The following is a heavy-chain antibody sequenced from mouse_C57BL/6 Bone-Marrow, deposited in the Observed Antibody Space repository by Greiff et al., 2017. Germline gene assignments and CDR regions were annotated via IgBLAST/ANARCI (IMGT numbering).Heavy chain of an antibody. D-gene: IGHD2-4*01. V-gene: IGHV1-85*01. J-gene: IGHJ3*01. CDR2: IYPRDGRT. Sequence: QVQLQQSGPELVKPGASVKLSCKASGYTFTSYDINWVKQRPGQGLEWIGWIYPRDGRTKYNDKFKGKATLNVDTSSSTAYMEIHSLTSEDSAVYVCARCLRDYDWFAYWGQGTLVTVSA. CDR3: ARCLRDYDWFAY. CDR1: GYTFTSYD.